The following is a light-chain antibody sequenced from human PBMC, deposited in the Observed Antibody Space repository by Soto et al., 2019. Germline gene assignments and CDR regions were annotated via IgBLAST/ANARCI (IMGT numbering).Light chain of an antibody. V-gene: IGKV2-28*01. CDR3: MQALQTPYT. Sequence: DIVMTQSPPSLTVTPGEPASISCRSSQRLLHSNVNTFLDWYLQKPGQSPQLLIYLGSNRASGVPDRVSGSEAGTDFTLKISRVEAEDVGGYYCMQALQTPYTFGQGTKLEIK. CDR1: QRLLHSNVNTF. J-gene: IGKJ2*01. CDR2: LGS.